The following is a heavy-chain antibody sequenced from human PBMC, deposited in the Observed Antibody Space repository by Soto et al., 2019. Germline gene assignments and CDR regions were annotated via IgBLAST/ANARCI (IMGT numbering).Heavy chain of an antibody. V-gene: IGHV1-2*04. CDR3: ARDPNSRDDYGDYPYYYYYGMDV. CDR1: GYTFTGYY. J-gene: IGHJ6*02. Sequence: ASVKVSCKASGYTFTGYYMHWVRQAPGQGLEWMGWINPNSGGTNYAQKFQGWVTMTRDTSISTAYMELSRLRSDDTAVYYCARDPNSRDDYGDYPYYYYYGMDVWGQGTTVTVSS. CDR2: INPNSGGT. D-gene: IGHD4-17*01.